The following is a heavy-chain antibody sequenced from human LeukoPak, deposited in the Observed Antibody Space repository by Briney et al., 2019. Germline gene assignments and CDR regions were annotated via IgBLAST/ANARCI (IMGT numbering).Heavy chain of an antibody. Sequence: PGGSLRLSCAASGFTFSSYSMNWVRQAPGKGLEWVSYISSSSSTTYYADSVKGRFTISRDNSKNTLYLQMNSLRAEDTAVYYCAKDRLTVTTWVDPWGQGTLVTVSS. D-gene: IGHD4-17*01. CDR2: ISSSSSTT. J-gene: IGHJ5*02. CDR1: GFTFSSYS. V-gene: IGHV3-48*01. CDR3: AKDRLTVTTWVDP.